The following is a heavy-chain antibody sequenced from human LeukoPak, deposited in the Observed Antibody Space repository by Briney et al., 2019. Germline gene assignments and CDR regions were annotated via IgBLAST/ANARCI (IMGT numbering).Heavy chain of an antibody. CDR1: GYSISSGYY. V-gene: IGHV4-38-2*02. CDR3: AREDAQEGTNAFDI. J-gene: IGHJ3*02. CDR2: IYHSGIT. D-gene: IGHD2-2*01. Sequence: SETLSLTCTVSGYSISSGYYWGWIRQPPGKGLEWIAIIYHSGITYYNPSLKSRVTISVDTSKNQFSLKLSSVTAADTAVYYCAREDAQEGTNAFDIWGQGTMVTVSS.